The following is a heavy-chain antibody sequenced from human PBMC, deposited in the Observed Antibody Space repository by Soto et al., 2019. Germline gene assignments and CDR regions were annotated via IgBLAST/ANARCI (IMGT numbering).Heavy chain of an antibody. Sequence: QVQLQESGPGLVKPSETLSLTCTVSGGSVSSGSYYWSWIRQPPGKGLEWIGYIYYSGSTNYKPSLKSRGTISVDTSKNQFSLKLSSVTAADTAVYYWARPLYSYGPMDVWGQGTTVTVSS. D-gene: IGHD5-18*01. CDR3: ARPLYSYGPMDV. CDR1: GGSVSSGSYY. V-gene: IGHV4-61*01. CDR2: IYYSGST. J-gene: IGHJ6*02.